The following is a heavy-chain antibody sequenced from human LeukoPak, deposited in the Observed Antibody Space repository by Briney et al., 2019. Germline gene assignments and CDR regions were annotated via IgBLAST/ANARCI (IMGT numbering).Heavy chain of an antibody. CDR2: INHSGST. Sequence: SETLSLTCAVYGRSFSGYYWSWIRQPPGKGLEWIGEINHSGSTNYNPSLKSRVTISVDTSKNQFSLKLSSVTAADTAVYYCARGRRGSQRAFDIWGQGTMVTVSS. CDR1: GRSFSGYY. CDR3: ARGRRGSQRAFDI. D-gene: IGHD1-14*01. J-gene: IGHJ3*02. V-gene: IGHV4-34*01.